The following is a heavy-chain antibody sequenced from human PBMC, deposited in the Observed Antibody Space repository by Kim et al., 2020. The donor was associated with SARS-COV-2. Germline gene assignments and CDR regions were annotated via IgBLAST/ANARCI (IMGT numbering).Heavy chain of an antibody. V-gene: IGHV3-23*01. Sequence: GGSLRLSCAASGFTFNNYAMTWVRQAPGKRLEWVSSISGSGGTTYAAASVKGRFTISRDNSRTTLFLQMNNLRPDDTALYYCAKDVGEGRIYFDHWGQGTLVTLPS. CDR3: AKDVGEGRIYFDH. D-gene: IGHD3-10*01. J-gene: IGHJ4*02. CDR2: ISGSGGTT. CDR1: GFTFNNYA.